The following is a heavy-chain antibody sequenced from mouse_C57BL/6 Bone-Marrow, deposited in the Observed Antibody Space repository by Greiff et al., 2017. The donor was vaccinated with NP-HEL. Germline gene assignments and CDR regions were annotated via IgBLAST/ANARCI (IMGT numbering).Heavy chain of an antibody. Sequence: QVQLQQSGPELVKPGASVKISCKASGYAFSSSWMNWVKQRPGQGLEWIGRIYPGDGDTNYNGKFKGKATLTADKSSSTAYMQLSSLTSEDSAVYFCARNDDYGHCDYWGQGTTLTVSS. V-gene: IGHV1-82*01. CDR2: IYPGDGDT. J-gene: IGHJ2*01. CDR3: ARNDDYGHCDY. CDR1: GYAFSSSW. D-gene: IGHD2-4*01.